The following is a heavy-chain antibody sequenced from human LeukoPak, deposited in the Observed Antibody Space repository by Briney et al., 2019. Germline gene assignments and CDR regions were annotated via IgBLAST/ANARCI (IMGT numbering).Heavy chain of an antibody. J-gene: IGHJ6*04. CDR1: GFTFSSYG. Sequence: GRSLRLSCAASGFTFSSYGMHWVRQAPGKGLEWVAVISYDGSSKYYADSVKGRFTISRDNSKNTLYLQMNSLRAEGTAVYYCVKVITMVRGVIKNYYGMDVWGKGTTVTVSS. CDR2: ISYDGSSK. D-gene: IGHD3-10*01. CDR3: VKVITMVRGVIKNYYGMDV. V-gene: IGHV3-30*18.